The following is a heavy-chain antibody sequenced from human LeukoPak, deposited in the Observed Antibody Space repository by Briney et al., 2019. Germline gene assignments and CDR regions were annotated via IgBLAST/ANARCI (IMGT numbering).Heavy chain of an antibody. CDR1: GFTFDSYE. Sequence: GGSLRLSCTTSGFTFDSYEMNWVRQAPGKGLEWISYISSSGNTIFYTDSVKGRFTIPRDNAKNSLFLQMNSLRVEDTAVYYCARDLAYYRSGRFFDYWGQGTLVTVSS. CDR2: ISSSGNTI. V-gene: IGHV3-48*03. D-gene: IGHD3-10*01. J-gene: IGHJ4*02. CDR3: ARDLAYYRSGRFFDY.